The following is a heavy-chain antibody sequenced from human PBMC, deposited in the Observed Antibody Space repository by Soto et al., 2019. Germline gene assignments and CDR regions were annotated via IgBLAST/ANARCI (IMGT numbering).Heavy chain of an antibody. CDR2: IFYSGST. V-gene: IGHV4-30-4*01. D-gene: IGHD4-4*01. J-gene: IGHJ4*02. CDR3: ARVGFRGTTVTNIYYFDY. Sequence: SETLSLTCTVSGGSISSGDYYWSWIREPPGKGLEWIGYIFYSGSTYYNPSLKSRVTISVDTSKNQFSLKLSSVTAADTAVYYCARVGFRGTTVTNIYYFDYWGQGTLVTVSS. CDR1: GGSISSGDYY.